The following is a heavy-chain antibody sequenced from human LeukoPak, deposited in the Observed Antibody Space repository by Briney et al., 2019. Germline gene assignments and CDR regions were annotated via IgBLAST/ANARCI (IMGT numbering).Heavy chain of an antibody. CDR1: GGSFSGYY. CDR3: ARVRYRSSTSCYFRRNAFDI. D-gene: IGHD2-2*01. CDR2: INHSGST. J-gene: IGHJ3*02. V-gene: IGHV4-34*01. Sequence: SSETLSLTCAVYGGSFSGYYWSWIRQPPGKGLEWIGEINHSGSTNYNPSLKSRVTISVDTSKNQFSLKLSSVTAADTAVYYCARVRYRSSTSCYFRRNAFDIWGRGAMVTVSS.